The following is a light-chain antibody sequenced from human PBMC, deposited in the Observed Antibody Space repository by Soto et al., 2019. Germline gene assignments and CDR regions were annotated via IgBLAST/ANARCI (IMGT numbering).Light chain of an antibody. CDR1: SSDVGAYKY. Sequence: QSVLTQPASVSGSPGQSITISCTGTSSDVGAYKYVSWYQQHPGKAPKLMIYEVSNRPSGVSNRFSGSRSGNTASLTISGLQAEDEADYYCSPYTDSSNYVFGTGTKVTVL. CDR3: SPYTDSSNYV. J-gene: IGLJ1*01. V-gene: IGLV2-14*01. CDR2: EVS.